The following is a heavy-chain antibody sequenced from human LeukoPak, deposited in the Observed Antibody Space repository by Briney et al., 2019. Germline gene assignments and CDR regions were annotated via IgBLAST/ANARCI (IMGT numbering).Heavy chain of an antibody. V-gene: IGHV6-1*01. Sequence: SQTLSLTCAISGYSFSSKSAAWNWVTPSPSRGRVWLRRTYYRSKWYNDYAISVKSRININTDTSNNQFTLQLTSATPEDTAVYYCLRTGGTDYWGQGTLVTVSS. CDR3: LRTGGTDY. CDR1: GYSFSSKSAA. CDR2: TYYRSKWYN. J-gene: IGHJ4*02.